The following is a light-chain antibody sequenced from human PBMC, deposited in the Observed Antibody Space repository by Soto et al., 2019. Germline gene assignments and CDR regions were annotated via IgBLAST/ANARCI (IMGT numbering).Light chain of an antibody. CDR2: PEV. CDR3: QQSYSTLGT. Sequence: DIQMTQSPSSLSASVGDRVTITCRASQSINTYLNWYQQKPGKAPNLLISPEVGLHSGVPSRFSGTGSGTDFTLTISSLQPEDFATYYCQQSYSTLGTFGQGTKVDI. V-gene: IGKV1-39*01. CDR1: QSINTY. J-gene: IGKJ1*01.